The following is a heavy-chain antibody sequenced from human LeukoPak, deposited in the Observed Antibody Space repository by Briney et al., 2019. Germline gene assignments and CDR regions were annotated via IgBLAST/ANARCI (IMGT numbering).Heavy chain of an antibody. D-gene: IGHD6-19*01. CDR2: IYWDDDK. CDR3: AHQKGIAVAGYFDY. V-gene: IGHV2-5*02. J-gene: IGHJ4*02. Sequence: SGPTLVKPTQTLTLTCTFSGFSLSTSGVGVGWIRQPPGKALEWLALIYWDDDKRYSPSLKSRLTITKDTSKNQVVLTMTNMDPVDTATYYCAHQKGIAVAGYFDYWGQGTLVTVSS. CDR1: GFSLSTSGVG.